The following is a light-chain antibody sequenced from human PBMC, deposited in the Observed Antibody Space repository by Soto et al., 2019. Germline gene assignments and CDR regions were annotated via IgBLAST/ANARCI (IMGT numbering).Light chain of an antibody. CDR2: GAF. V-gene: IGKV3-15*01. CDR3: QQYNDWPLT. CDR1: QSVSSN. Sequence: EVMWTQSAATVSLSPGERATLSCSASQSVSSNLASYQQQPGQAPSLLIYGAFTRATGIPARFSGTGSGTEFTLTICSLQSEDFALYYCQQYNDWPLTFGQGTKVEIK. J-gene: IGKJ1*01.